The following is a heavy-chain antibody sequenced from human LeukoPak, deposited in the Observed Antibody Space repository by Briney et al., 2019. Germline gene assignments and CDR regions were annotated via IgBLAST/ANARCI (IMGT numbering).Heavy chain of an antibody. V-gene: IGHV3-30*02. CDR2: IRYDGSNK. Sequence: PGGSLRLSCAASGFTFSSYGMHWVRQAPGKGLEWVAFIRYDGSNKYYADSVKGRFTISRDNSKNTLYPQMNSLRAEDTAVYYCAKTGDYYDSSGYYYYYYMDVWGKGTTVTVSS. D-gene: IGHD3-22*01. CDR3: AKTGDYYDSSGYYYYYYMDV. J-gene: IGHJ6*03. CDR1: GFTFSSYG.